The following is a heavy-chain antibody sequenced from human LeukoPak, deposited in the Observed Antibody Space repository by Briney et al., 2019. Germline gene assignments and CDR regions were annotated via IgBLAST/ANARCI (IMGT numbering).Heavy chain of an antibody. CDR3: AKDRSYSYDY. D-gene: IGHD5-18*01. J-gene: IGHJ4*02. CDR2: ISGSGGNT. CDR1: GFTFSSYA. V-gene: IGHV3-23*01. Sequence: GGSLRLSCAASGFTFSSYAMSWVRQAPGKGLEWVSAISGSGGNTYYAHSVKGRFTISRDNSKNTLYLQMNSLRAEDTAVYYCAKDRSYSYDYWGQGTLVTVSS.